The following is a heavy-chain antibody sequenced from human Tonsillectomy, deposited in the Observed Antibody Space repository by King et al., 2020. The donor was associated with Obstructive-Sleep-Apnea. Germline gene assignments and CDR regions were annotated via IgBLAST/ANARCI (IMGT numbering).Heavy chain of an antibody. J-gene: IGHJ4*02. CDR3: AREGEIYYFDYHRNFDY. CDR2: ISYDGNKI. V-gene: IGHV3-30*04. CDR1: GFTFSNYA. D-gene: IGHD3-22*01. Sequence: VQLVESGGGVVPPGRSLRLSCAASGFTFSNYAVHWVRQAPGKGLEWVAVISYDGNKIYYADSVEGRFTISRDNPKNTLYLQMNSLRVEETSLYYCAREGEIYYFDYHRNFDYWGQGTLVTVSS.